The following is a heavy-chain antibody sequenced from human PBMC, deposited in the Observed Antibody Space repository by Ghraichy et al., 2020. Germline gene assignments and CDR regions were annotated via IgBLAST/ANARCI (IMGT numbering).Heavy chain of an antibody. Sequence: SQTLSLTCTVSGGSISSSSYYWGWIRQPPGKGLEWIGSIYYSGSTYYNPSLKSRVTISVDTSKNQFSLKLSSVTAADTAVYYCASLHRITMVRGAWGQGTLVTVSS. CDR2: IYYSGST. CDR3: ASLHRITMVRGA. CDR1: GGSISSSSYY. D-gene: IGHD3-10*01. J-gene: IGHJ4*02. V-gene: IGHV4-39*01.